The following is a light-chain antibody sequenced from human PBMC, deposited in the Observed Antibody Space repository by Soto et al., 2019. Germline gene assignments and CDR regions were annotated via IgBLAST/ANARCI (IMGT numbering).Light chain of an antibody. CDR1: GSDIGSYNY. CDR3: TSYTSASTYV. V-gene: IGLV2-14*03. CDR2: YVT. J-gene: IGLJ1*01. Sequence: QSVLTQPASVSGSPGQSITISCTGTGSDIGSYNYVSWYQHHPGKVPKFIIYYVTNRPSGVSDRFSGSKSGNTASLTISGLQADDDADYYCTSYTSASTYVFGTGTKVPVL.